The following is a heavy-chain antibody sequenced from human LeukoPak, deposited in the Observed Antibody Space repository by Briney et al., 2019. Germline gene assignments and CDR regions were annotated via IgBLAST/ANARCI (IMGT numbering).Heavy chain of an antibody. Sequence: SETLSLTCAVYGGSFSGYYWSWVRQPPGKGLEWVGEINHSGSTNYNPSLKSRVTISVDSSKNQFSLKLSSVTAADTAVYYCARSGRKAVAGTASYYYYYMDVWGKGTTVTVSS. CDR2: INHSGST. CDR3: ARSGRKAVAGTASYYYYYMDV. V-gene: IGHV4-34*01. J-gene: IGHJ6*03. D-gene: IGHD6-19*01. CDR1: GGSFSGYY.